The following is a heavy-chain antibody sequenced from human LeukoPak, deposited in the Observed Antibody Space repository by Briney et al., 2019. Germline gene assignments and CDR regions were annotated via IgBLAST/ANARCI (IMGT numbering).Heavy chain of an antibody. J-gene: IGHJ4*02. CDR2: IYYSGST. Sequence: SEPMSLTCTVSGGSISSYYWSWIRQPPGKGLEWIGYIYYSGSTNYNPSLKSRVTISVDTSKNQFSLKLSSVTAADTAVYYCARAAGFGELWDYWGQGTLVTVSS. V-gene: IGHV4-59*01. CDR3: ARAAGFGELWDY. D-gene: IGHD3-10*01. CDR1: GGSISSYY.